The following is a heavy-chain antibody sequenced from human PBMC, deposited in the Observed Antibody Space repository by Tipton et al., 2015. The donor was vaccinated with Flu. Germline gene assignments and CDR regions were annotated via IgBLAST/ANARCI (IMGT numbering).Heavy chain of an antibody. Sequence: TLSLTCTVSGGSISRGSYYYNWIRQFPGKGLEWIGTVSRTGSTIYNPSLKSRVTISIDTSKNQFSLNMRSVTAADMAVYYCARRDYSNYVSDPKSWFDPWGQGTLVAVSS. CDR1: GGSISRGSYY. CDR3: ARRDYSNYVSDPKSWFDP. D-gene: IGHD4-11*01. J-gene: IGHJ5*02. CDR2: VSRTGST. V-gene: IGHV4-61*01.